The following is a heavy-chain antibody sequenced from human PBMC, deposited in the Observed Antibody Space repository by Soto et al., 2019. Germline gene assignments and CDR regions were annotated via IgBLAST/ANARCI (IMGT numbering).Heavy chain of an antibody. CDR2: IKKDGSEK. CDR3: ARGGRSGDY. J-gene: IGHJ4*02. CDR1: GFTFSSYW. D-gene: IGHD2-15*01. Sequence: EVQLVESGGGLVQPGGSLRLSCAASGFTFSSYWMSWVRQAPGKGLEWVANIKKDGSEKYDVDSVKGRFTISRDNAKNSLYMQMNSLRAEDTAVYYCARGGRSGDYWGQGALVSVSS. V-gene: IGHV3-7*01.